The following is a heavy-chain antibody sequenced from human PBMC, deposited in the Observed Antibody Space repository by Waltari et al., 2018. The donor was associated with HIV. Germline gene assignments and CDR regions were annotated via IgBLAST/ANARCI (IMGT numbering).Heavy chain of an antibody. CDR2: IYTSGST. CDR1: GGSISSGSYY. D-gene: IGHD2-15*01. Sequence: QVQLQASGPGLVKPSQTLSLTCTVSGGSISSGSYYWSWIRQPAGKGLEWIGRIYTSGSTNYNPSLKSRVTISVDTSKNQFSLKLSSVTAADTAVYYCARYYCSGGSCSDYWGQGTLVTVSS. CDR3: ARYYCSGGSCSDY. V-gene: IGHV4-61*02. J-gene: IGHJ4*02.